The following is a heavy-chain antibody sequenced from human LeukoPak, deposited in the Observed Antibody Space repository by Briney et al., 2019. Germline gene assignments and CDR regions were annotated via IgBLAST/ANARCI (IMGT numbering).Heavy chain of an antibody. D-gene: IGHD6-19*01. V-gene: IGHV4-4*07. Sequence: PSETLSLTCTVSGGSISSYYWSWIRQPAGKGLEWIGRIYTSGSTYYNPSLKSRVTISVDRSKNQFSLQLNSVTPEDTAVYYCARDLSSGWYSETTTYYGMDVWGQGTTVTVSS. J-gene: IGHJ6*02. CDR2: IYTSGST. CDR3: ARDLSSGWYSETTTYYGMDV. CDR1: GGSISSYY.